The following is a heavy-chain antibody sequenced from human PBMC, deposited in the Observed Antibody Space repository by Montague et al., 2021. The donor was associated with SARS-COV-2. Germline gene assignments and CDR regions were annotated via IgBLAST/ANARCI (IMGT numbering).Heavy chain of an antibody. D-gene: IGHD3-16*01. V-gene: IGHV4-39*01. Sequence: SETLSLTCTVSGGSISSSSYYWGWIRQPPGKGLEWSGNVYNAGTTYYNPSLQSRVTISVYTSKDQFSLNMVSVTASDTAVYYCARTSKLRESTTGNYYYHAMDVWGQGTTVTVSS. CDR1: GGSISSSSYY. CDR2: VYNAGTT. J-gene: IGHJ6*02. CDR3: ARTSKLRESTTGNYYYHAMDV.